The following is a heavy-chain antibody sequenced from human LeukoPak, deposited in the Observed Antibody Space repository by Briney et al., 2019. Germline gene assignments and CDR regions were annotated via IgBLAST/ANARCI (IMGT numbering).Heavy chain of an antibody. CDR1: GFTFSGYA. CDR3: AKVDSIFGVAPYGMDV. J-gene: IGHJ6*02. Sequence: GGSLRLSCAASGFTFSGYAMSWVRQAPGKGLEWVSAISGSGGSTYYADSVKGRFTISRDNSKNTLYLQMNSLRAEDTAVYYCAKVDSIFGVAPYGMDVWGQGTTVTVSS. V-gene: IGHV3-23*01. D-gene: IGHD3-3*01. CDR2: ISGSGGST.